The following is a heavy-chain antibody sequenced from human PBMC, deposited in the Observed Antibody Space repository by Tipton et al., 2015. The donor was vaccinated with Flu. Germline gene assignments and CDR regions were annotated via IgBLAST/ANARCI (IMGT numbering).Heavy chain of an antibody. D-gene: IGHD3-10*01. J-gene: IGHJ4*02. V-gene: IGHV4-4*08. CDR2: ISHSGRT. CDR3: ARTTYYYGSGSSDY. CDR1: NGSLSAYY. Sequence: TLSLTCIVSNGSLSAYYWNWIRQSPGRGLEWIGCISHSGRTYYNPSLKSRVTISVDMAKNQFSQRLSSVTAADTAVYYCARTTYYYGSGSSDYWGRGTLVTVSA.